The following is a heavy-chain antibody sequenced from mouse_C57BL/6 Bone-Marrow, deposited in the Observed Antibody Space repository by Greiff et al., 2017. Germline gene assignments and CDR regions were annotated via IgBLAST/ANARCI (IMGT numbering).Heavy chain of an antibody. CDR3: ARSVTTVASYYAMDY. CDR1: GYTFTSYW. Sequence: QVQLQQPGAELVKPGASVKLSCKASGYTFTSYWMHWVKRRPGQGLEWIGMIPPNSGSTNYNEKFKSKATLTVDKSSSTAYMQLSSLTSEDSAVYYCARSVTTVASYYAMDYWGQGTSVTVTS. J-gene: IGHJ4*01. D-gene: IGHD1-1*01. CDR2: IPPNSGST. V-gene: IGHV1-64*01.